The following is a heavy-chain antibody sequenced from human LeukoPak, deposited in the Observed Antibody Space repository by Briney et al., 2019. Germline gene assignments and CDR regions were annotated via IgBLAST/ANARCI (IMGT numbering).Heavy chain of an antibody. V-gene: IGHV4-61*01. D-gene: IGHD3-16*02. CDR1: GGSVSSGSYY. Sequence: NTSETLSLTCTVPGGSVSSGSYYWSWIRQPPGKGLEWIGYIYYSGSTNYNPSLKSRVTISVDTSKNQFSLKLSSVTAADTAVYYCARANRNRLGELSSLDYWGQGTLVTVSS. CDR2: IYYSGST. CDR3: ARANRNRLGELSSLDY. J-gene: IGHJ4*02.